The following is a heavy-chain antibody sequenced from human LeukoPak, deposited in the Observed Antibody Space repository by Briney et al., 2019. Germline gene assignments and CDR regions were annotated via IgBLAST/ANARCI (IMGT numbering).Heavy chain of an antibody. D-gene: IGHD5-18*01. J-gene: IGHJ4*02. V-gene: IGHV3-33*01. Sequence: GGSLRLSCAASGFTFSSYGMHWVRQAPGKGLEWVAVIWYDGSNKYYADSVKGRFTISRDNSKNTLYLQMNSLRAEDTAVYYCARDLEYSYGNFDYWGQGTLVTVSS. CDR1: GFTFSSYG. CDR3: ARDLEYSYGNFDY. CDR2: IWYDGSNK.